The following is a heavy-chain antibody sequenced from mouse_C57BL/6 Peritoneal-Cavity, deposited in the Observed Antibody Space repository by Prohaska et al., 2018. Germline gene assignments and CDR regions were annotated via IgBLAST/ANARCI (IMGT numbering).Heavy chain of an antibody. D-gene: IGHD2-3*01. CDR3: GRGDGTGWVAY. CDR2: ISYSGST. J-gene: IGHJ3*01. Sequence: DVQLQESGPGMVKPSQSLSLTCTVTGYSITSGYDWHWIRHFPGNKLEWMGYISYSGSTKYNPTLKSRISITHDTSKNHVFLKLKSETTEDTATDYCGRGDGTGWVAYWGQGTLVIGSA. CDR1: GYSITSGYD. V-gene: IGHV3-1*01.